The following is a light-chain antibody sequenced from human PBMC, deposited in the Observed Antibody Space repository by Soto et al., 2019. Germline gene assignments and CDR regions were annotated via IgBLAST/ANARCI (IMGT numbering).Light chain of an antibody. V-gene: IGKV3-20*01. J-gene: IGKJ1*01. CDR3: QQYRSSPWT. CDR1: QSISNNY. CDR2: LSS. Sequence: EIVLTQSPGTLSLSPGERATLSCRASQSISNNYLAWYQQRPDQAPRLLIYLSSNRAPGIPDRFRGSGSGADFTLTISRLEPEDFAVYLCQQYRSSPWTFGQGTKVDIK.